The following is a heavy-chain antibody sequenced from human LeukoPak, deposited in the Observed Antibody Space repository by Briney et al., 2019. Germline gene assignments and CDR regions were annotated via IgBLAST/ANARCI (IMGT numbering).Heavy chain of an antibody. D-gene: IGHD3-10*01. CDR3: AKVDGSGIRSYAFDI. Sequence: PGGSLRLSCVASGFTFSSYAMHWVRQAPGKGLEWVSGISWNSGSIGYADSVKGRFTISRDNAKNSLYLQMNSLRAEDTALYYCAKVDGSGIRSYAFDIWSQGTMVTVSS. J-gene: IGHJ3*02. CDR2: ISWNSGSI. CDR1: GFTFSSYA. V-gene: IGHV3-9*01.